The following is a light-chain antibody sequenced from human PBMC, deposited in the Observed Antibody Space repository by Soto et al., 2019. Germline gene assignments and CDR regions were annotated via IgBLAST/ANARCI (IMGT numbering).Light chain of an antibody. Sequence: QSALTQPPSASGTPGQRVTISCSGYSSTVGSNHVYSYQKFPGMDPKLLISKNNQRPSGVPDRFSGSKSGTSASLAISGLRSEDEADYYCAAWDDNFSTYVFGSGTKVTVL. J-gene: IGLJ1*01. CDR3: AAWDDNFSTYV. V-gene: IGLV1-47*01. CDR2: KNN. CDR1: SSTVGSNH.